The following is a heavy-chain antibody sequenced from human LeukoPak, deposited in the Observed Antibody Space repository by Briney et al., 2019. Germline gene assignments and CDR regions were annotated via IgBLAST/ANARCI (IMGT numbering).Heavy chain of an antibody. CDR3: AREKDIVVVPAPDGYDAFDI. CDR2: IYTSGST. Sequence: PSQTLSLTCTVSGGSISSGSYYWSWIWQPAGKGLEWIGRIYTSGSTNYNPSRKSRVTISVDTSKNQFSLKLSSVTAADTAVYYCAREKDIVVVPAPDGYDAFDIWGQGTMVTVSS. V-gene: IGHV4-61*02. D-gene: IGHD2-2*01. CDR1: GGSISSGSYY. J-gene: IGHJ3*02.